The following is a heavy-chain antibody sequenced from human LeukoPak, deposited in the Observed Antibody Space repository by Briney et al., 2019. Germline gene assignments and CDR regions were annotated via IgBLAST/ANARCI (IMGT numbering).Heavy chain of an antibody. J-gene: IGHJ3*01. D-gene: IGHD3-10*01. CDR2: IYYDGTT. Sequence: SETLSLTCTVSGASINSHYWNWIRQPPGKGLEWIGYIYYDGTTNYNPSPKSRVTISVDTSKNQFSLKLSSVTAADTAAHYCARRGGGSPFDVWGHGTMVTVSS. CDR3: ARRGGGSPFDV. V-gene: IGHV4-59*11. CDR1: GASINSHY.